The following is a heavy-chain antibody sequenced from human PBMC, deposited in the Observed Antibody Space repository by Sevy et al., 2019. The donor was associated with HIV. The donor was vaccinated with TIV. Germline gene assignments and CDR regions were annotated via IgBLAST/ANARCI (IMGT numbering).Heavy chain of an antibody. CDR3: ASPGGYRYGSLLDY. CDR2: INPNSGDT. V-gene: IGHV1-2*02. CDR1: GHTFTDYF. D-gene: IGHD5-18*01. J-gene: IGHJ4*02. Sequence: ASVKVSCKASGHTFTDYFIHWVRQAPGQGLEWMGWINPNSGDTKYAPKFQGRVTVTRDMSISTAYMELSRLRSDDTAVYYCASPGGYRYGSLLDYWGQGTLVTVSS.